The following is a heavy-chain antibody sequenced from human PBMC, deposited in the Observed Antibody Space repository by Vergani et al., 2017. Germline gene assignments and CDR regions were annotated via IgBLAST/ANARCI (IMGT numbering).Heavy chain of an antibody. D-gene: IGHD2-2*03. CDR3: ASTPGYCSSTSCYYMDA. CDR1: GFTFSGCS. J-gene: IGHJ6*03. Sequence: EVQLVESGGGLVKPGGSLRLSCAASGFTFSGCSMNWVRQAPGKGLEWVSSISSSSSYIYYADSVKGRFTISRDNAKNSLYLQMNSLRAEDTAVYYCASTPGYCSSTSCYYMDAWGKGTTVTVSS. V-gene: IGHV3-21*01. CDR2: ISSSSSYI.